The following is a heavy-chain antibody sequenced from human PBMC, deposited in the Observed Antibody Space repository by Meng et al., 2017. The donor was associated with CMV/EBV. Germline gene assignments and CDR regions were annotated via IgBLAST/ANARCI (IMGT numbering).Heavy chain of an antibody. CDR2: INPNSGGT. J-gene: IGHJ5*02. Sequence: YYMHWVRQAPGQGLEWMGWINPNSGGTNYAQKFQGRVTMTRDTSISTAYMELSSLRSEDTAVYYCARAGWGLGYCSSTSCYGNWFDPWGQGTLVTVSS. CDR1: YY. CDR3: ARAGWGLGYCSSTSCYGNWFDP. V-gene: IGHV1-2*02. D-gene: IGHD2-2*01.